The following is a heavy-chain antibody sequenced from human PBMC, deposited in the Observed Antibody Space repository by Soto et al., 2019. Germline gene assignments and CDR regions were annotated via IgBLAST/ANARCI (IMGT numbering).Heavy chain of an antibody. J-gene: IGHJ6*02. CDR1: GYTFTSYG. V-gene: IGHV1-18*01. Sequence: ASVKVSCKASGYTFTSYGISWVRQAPGQGLEWMGWISAYKGNTNYAQKLQGRVTMTTDTSTSTAYMELRSLRSDDTAVYYCARDSRAAAGRHYYGMDVWGQGTTVTVSS. D-gene: IGHD6-13*01. CDR3: ARDSRAAAGRHYYGMDV. CDR2: ISAYKGNT.